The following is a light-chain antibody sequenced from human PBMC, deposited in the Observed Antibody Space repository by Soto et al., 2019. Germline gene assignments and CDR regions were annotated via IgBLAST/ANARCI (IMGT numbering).Light chain of an antibody. V-gene: IGKV3-15*01. CDR2: GAS. CDR1: QSVSSN. Sequence: EIVMTQSPATLSVSPGERATLSCRASQSVSSNLAWYQQKPDQAPRLLIYGASTRATGIPARFSGSGSGTEFTLTISSLQSEDVAVYYCQQYNNWPLYTLGQGTKLEIK. J-gene: IGKJ2*01. CDR3: QQYNNWPLYT.